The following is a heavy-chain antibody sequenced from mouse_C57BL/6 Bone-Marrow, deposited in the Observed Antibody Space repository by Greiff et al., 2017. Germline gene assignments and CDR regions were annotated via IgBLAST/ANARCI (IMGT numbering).Heavy chain of an antibody. Sequence: EVQLQQSGAELVRPGASVKLSCTASGFNITADYMHWVKQRPEQGLEWIGWIDPENGDTEYAAKFQGKATITAETSSNTAYLQLSSLTSEDTSVECCTTPAYDGYWGQGTTLTVSS. CDR3: TTPAYDGY. D-gene: IGHD2-3*01. CDR2: IDPENGDT. V-gene: IGHV14-4*01. J-gene: IGHJ2*01. CDR1: GFNITADY.